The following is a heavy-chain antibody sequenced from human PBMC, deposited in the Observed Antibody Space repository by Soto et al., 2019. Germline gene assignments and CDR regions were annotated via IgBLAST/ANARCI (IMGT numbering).Heavy chain of an antibody. CDR2: IYWDDDK. CDR1: GFSLSTSGVG. CDR3: AHVYGGYDNVAC. Sequence: QITLKESGPTLVKPTQTLTLTCTFSGFSLSTSGVGVGWIRQPPGKALEWLALIYWDDDKRYSPSLKSRLTITKDTAKSQVVLTMTNIEPVDTATYYCAHVYGGYDNVACWGQGPLVTVSP. V-gene: IGHV2-5*02. D-gene: IGHD5-12*01. J-gene: IGHJ4*02.